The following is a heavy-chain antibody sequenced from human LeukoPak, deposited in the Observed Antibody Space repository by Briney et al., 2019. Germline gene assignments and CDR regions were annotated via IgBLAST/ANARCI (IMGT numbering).Heavy chain of an antibody. CDR1: GFTFRQYW. Sequence: GGSLRLSCEAAGFTFRQYWMHWVRQTPGEGLVWVAQIKGDGSNIRYADSVKGRFVISRDNAKNTLYLQMNSLRDEDTALYYCVRDDPGPEAFDLWGQGTLVTVSS. CDR2: IKGDGSNI. CDR3: VRDDPGPEAFDL. J-gene: IGHJ3*01. V-gene: IGHV3-74*01.